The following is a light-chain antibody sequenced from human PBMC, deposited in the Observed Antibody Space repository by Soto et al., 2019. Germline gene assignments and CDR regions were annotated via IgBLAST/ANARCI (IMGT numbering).Light chain of an antibody. CDR2: DVN. J-gene: IGLJ1*01. V-gene: IGLV2-11*01. CDR1: SSDVGGLNS. Sequence: QSALTQPRSVSASPGQSVTISCTGTSSDVGGLNSVSWYQQHPGKAPKLMIYDVNKRPSGVPDRFSGSKSGSTASLTISGLQAEDEADYYCCSYAGSYSYAFATGTKVTVL. CDR3: CSYAGSYSYA.